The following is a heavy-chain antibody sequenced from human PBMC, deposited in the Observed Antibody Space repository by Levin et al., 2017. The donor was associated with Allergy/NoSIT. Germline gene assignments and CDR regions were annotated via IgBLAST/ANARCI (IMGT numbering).Heavy chain of an antibody. V-gene: IGHV3-13*01. D-gene: IGHD1-14*01. J-gene: IGHJ6*03. Sequence: LSLTCAASGFAFSSYDMHWVRQAAGKGLEWVSTIGIAGDTFYPGSAKGRFTISRDDAKNSLYLQMNSLRVGDTAVYFCARGESSGNYNCYMDVWGKGTTVTVSS. CDR3: ARGESSGNYNCYMDV. CDR2: IGIAGDT. CDR1: GFAFSSYD.